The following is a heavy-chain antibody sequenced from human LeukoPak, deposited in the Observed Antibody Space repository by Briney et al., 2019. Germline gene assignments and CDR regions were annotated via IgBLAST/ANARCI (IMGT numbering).Heavy chain of an antibody. CDR3: ARSVTIVGISGRDNWFDP. Sequence: SQTLSLTCNVSGGSISSGSYYWSWIRQPAGKGLEWIGRIYTSGSTNYNPSLKSRVTISVDTSKNQFSLQLRSVTAADAAVYYCARSVTIVGISGRDNWFDPWGQGTLVTVSS. V-gene: IGHV4-61*02. D-gene: IGHD1-26*01. CDR1: GGSISSGSYY. J-gene: IGHJ5*02. CDR2: IYTSGST.